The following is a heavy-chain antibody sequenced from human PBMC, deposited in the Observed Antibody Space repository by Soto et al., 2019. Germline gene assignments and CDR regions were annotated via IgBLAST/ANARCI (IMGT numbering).Heavy chain of an antibody. CDR1: GGSFSGYY. V-gene: IGHV4-34*01. D-gene: IGHD2-15*01. CDR3: ARDRDLSTDSVVVVAATGWFDP. J-gene: IGHJ5*02. CDR2: INHSGST. Sequence: QVQLQQWGAGLLKPSETLSLTCAVYGGSFSGYYWSWIRQPPGKGLEWIGEINHSGSTNYNPSLKSRVTISVDTSKNQFSLKLSSVTAADTAVYYCARDRDLSTDSVVVVAATGWFDPWGQGTLVTVSS.